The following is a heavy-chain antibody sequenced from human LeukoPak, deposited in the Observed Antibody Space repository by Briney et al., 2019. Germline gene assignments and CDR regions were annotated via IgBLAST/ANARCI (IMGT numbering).Heavy chain of an antibody. CDR1: GFTFTSSA. V-gene: IGHV1-58*01. CDR2: IVVGRGNT. D-gene: IGHD6-19*01. Sequence: SVKVSCKASGFTFTSSAVQWVRQARGQRLEWIGWIVVGRGNTNYAQKFQERVTITRDMSTSTAYMELSSLGSEDTAVYYCAADRGAFFSYSSGWIFDYWGQGTLVTVSS. CDR3: AADRGAFFSYSSGWIFDY. J-gene: IGHJ4*02.